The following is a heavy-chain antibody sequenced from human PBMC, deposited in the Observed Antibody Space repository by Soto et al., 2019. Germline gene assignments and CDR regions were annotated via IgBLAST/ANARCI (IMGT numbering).Heavy chain of an antibody. CDR2: IKSKTDGGTT. Sequence: GGSLRLSCEASGFTFSNAWMSWVRQAPGKGLEWVGRIKSKTDGGTTDYAAPVKGRFTISRDDSKNTLYLQMNSLKTEDTAVYYCTTDLAGRNDFWSGEEDYYYYYMDVWGKGTTVTVSS. CDR3: TTDLAGRNDFWSGEEDYYYYYMDV. D-gene: IGHD3-3*01. V-gene: IGHV3-15*01. J-gene: IGHJ6*03. CDR1: GFTFSNAW.